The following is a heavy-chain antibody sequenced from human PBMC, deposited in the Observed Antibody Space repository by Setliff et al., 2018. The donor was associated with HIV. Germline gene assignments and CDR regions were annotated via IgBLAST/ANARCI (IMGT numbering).Heavy chain of an antibody. J-gene: IGHJ5*02. V-gene: IGHV4-34*01. CDR1: GGSFSDYY. Sequence: TLSLTCAVYGGSFSDYYWTWIRQTPRKRLEWIGELNDSGSTNYNPSLRSRVTMSVDTSKNQFSLRLTSVTAADTAIYYCARGTKLVWGRWFDPWGQGTLVTVS. CDR3: ARGTKLVWGRWFDP. CDR2: LNDSGST. D-gene: IGHD6-6*01.